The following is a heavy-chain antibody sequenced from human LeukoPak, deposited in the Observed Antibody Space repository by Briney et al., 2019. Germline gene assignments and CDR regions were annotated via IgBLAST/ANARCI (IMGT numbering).Heavy chain of an antibody. CDR1: GFTFSNYW. CDR2: IKEDGSEK. CDR3: ARGSSDSDY. Sequence: PGGSLRISCEVSGFTFSNYWMTWVRQAPGKGLEWVANIKEDGSEKNYVDPVKGRFTISRDNAKNSLYLQMNSLRAEDTAVYYCARGSSDSDYWGQGTLVTVSS. D-gene: IGHD1-26*01. V-gene: IGHV3-7*04. J-gene: IGHJ4*02.